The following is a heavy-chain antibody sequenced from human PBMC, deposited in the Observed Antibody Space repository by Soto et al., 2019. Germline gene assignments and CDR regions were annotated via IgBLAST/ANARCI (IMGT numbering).Heavy chain of an antibody. Sequence: GGSLRLSCAASGFTFSSYGMHWVRQAPGKGLEWVAVISYDGSNKYYADSVKGRFTISRDNSKNTLYLQMNSLRAEDTAVYYCAKGQWLAHDAFDIWGQGTMVTVSS. CDR3: AKGQWLAHDAFDI. V-gene: IGHV3-30*18. CDR2: ISYDGSNK. J-gene: IGHJ3*02. CDR1: GFTFSSYG. D-gene: IGHD6-19*01.